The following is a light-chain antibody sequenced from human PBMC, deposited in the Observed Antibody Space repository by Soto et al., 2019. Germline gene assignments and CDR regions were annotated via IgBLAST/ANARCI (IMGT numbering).Light chain of an antibody. CDR2: TAS. J-gene: IGKJ3*01. V-gene: IGKV1-5*03. CDR3: QQYNTYSFT. Sequence: DIQMTQSPSTLSASVGDRVTITCRASQNINDWLAWYQQKPGKAPRLLIYTASTLESGVPSRFSGSGFGTEFTLTISSLQHDDFATYHCQQYNTYSFTFGPGAKVDIK. CDR1: QNINDW.